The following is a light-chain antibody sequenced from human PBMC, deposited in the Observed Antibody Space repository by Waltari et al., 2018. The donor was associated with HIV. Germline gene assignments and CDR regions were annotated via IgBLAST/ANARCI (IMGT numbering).Light chain of an antibody. Sequence: QSALTQPASVSGSPGQSITISCTGTSSDVGSYNLVSWYQQHPGKAPKLMIYEGSKRPSWFSNRFSGSKSGNTASLTISWLQAEDEADYYCCSYAGSSTSWVFGGGTKLTVL. CDR3: CSYAGSSTSWV. J-gene: IGLJ3*02. V-gene: IGLV2-23*01. CDR2: EGS. CDR1: SSDVGSYNL.